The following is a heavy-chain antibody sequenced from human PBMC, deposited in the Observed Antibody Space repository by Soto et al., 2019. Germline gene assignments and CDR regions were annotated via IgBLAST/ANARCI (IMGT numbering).Heavy chain of an antibody. CDR3: AGSGSYPYYYYYGMDV. CDR1: GGSISSYY. CDR2: IYYSGST. J-gene: IGHJ6*02. Sequence: SETLSLTCTVSGGSISSYYWSWIRQPPGKGLEWIGYIYYSGSTNYNPSLKSRVTISVDTSKNQFSLKLSSVTAADTAVYYCAGSGSYPYYYYYGMDVWGQGTTVNVSS. D-gene: IGHD3-10*01. V-gene: IGHV4-59*01.